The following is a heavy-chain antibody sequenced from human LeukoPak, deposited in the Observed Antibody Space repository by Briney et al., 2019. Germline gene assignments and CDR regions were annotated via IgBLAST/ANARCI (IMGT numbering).Heavy chain of an antibody. CDR2: IIPILGTA. CDR1: GGTFSSYA. D-gene: IGHD3-22*01. CDR3: ARMYYYDSSGYYAPRGFDP. V-gene: IGHV1-69*13. Sequence: ASVKVSCKASGGTFSSYAISWVRQAPGQGLEWMGGIIPILGTANYAQKFQGRVTITADESTSTAYMELSSLRSEDTAVYYCARMYYYDSSGYYAPRGFDPWGQGTLVTVSS. J-gene: IGHJ5*02.